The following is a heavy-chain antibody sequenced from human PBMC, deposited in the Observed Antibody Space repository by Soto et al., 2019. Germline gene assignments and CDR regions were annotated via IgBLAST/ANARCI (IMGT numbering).Heavy chain of an antibody. D-gene: IGHD1-26*01. CDR1: GGTFSSYS. J-gene: IGHJ4*02. Sequence: QVQLVQSGAEVKKPWSSVKVSCKASGGTFSSYSINWVRQAPGQGLEWMGEIIPIFGTANYAQKFQGRVTITADESTSTAYMDLSSLRSEDTAVYSCARDGGRHSGGMDYWGQGTLVTVSS. CDR3: ARDGGRHSGGMDY. V-gene: IGHV1-69*01. CDR2: IIPIFGTA.